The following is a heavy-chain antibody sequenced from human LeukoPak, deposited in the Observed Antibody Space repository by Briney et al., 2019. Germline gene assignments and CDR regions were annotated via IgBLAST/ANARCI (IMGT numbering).Heavy chain of an antibody. D-gene: IGHD3-16*02. CDR2: INTNTGNP. V-gene: IGHV7-4-1*02. CDR1: GYTFTSYA. J-gene: IGHJ4*02. Sequence: LWASVKVSCKASGYTFTSYAMNWVRQAPGQGLEWMGWINTNTGNPMYAQGFTGRFVFSLDTSVNTAYLQISSLKAEDTAVYYCARDGANTFGGVIVTQTFDYWGQGTLVTVSS. CDR3: ARDGANTFGGVIVTQTFDY.